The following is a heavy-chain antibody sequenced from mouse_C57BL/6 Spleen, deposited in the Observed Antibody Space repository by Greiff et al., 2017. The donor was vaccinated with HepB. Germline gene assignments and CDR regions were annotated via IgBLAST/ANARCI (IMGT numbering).Heavy chain of an antibody. V-gene: IGHV1-26*01. CDR1: GYTFTDYY. Sequence: VQLQQSGPELVKPGASVKISCKASGYTFTDYYMNWVKQSHGKSLEWIGDINPNNGGTSYNQKFKGKATLTVDKSSSTAYMELRSLPSEDSAVYYCARETAQATGFAYWGQGTLVTVSA. J-gene: IGHJ3*01. CDR3: ARETAQATGFAY. D-gene: IGHD3-2*02. CDR2: INPNNGGT.